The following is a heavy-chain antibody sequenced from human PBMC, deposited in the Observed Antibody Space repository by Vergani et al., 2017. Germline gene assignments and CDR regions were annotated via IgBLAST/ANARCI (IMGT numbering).Heavy chain of an antibody. Sequence: QVQLVESGGGVVQPGRSLRLSCTSSGFTFRTYAMHWVRQAPGQGLEWVAIIYYDGSKKYYADSVKGRFTISRDNSRNTLDLLMSSLRAEDTAIYYCVREGSYCGSTTCRNPSYVYYYHMDVWGEGTTVTVSS. V-gene: IGHV3-33*01. CDR3: VREGSYCGSTTCRNPSYVYYYHMDV. CDR2: IYYDGSKK. J-gene: IGHJ6*03. CDR1: GFTFRTYA. D-gene: IGHD2-21*01.